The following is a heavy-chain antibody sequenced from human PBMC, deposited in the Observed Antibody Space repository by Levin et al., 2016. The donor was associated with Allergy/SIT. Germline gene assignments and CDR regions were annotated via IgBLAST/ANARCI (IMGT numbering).Heavy chain of an antibody. Sequence: ASVKVSCKASGYTFTSFDINWVRQATGQGLEWMGWMNPNSGNTGYAQKFQGRVTMTRSTSMSTAYMELSSLRSEDTAVYYCARDLSYQLLSGVDYWGQGTLVTVSS. D-gene: IGHD2-2*01. V-gene: IGHV1-8*01. CDR3: ARDLSYQLLSGVDY. CDR1: GYTFTSFD. CDR2: MNPNSGNT. J-gene: IGHJ4*02.